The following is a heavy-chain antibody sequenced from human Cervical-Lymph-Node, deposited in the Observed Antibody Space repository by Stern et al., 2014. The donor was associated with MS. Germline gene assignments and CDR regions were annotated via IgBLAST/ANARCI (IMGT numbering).Heavy chain of an antibody. CDR1: GGTLSSSD. CDR2: FILIIGTA. D-gene: IGHD3-10*01. J-gene: IGHJ4*02. V-gene: IGHV1-69*01. CDR3: ALGGFGHYFEY. Sequence: QVQLVGSGAEAQKPGSSVKVSCRASGGTLSSSDISWVRQAPGQGLEWMGGFILIIGTAYYAQNSQGKVPITADESTSTAYMELSSLRSEDTAIYYCALGGFGHYFEYWGQGTLVTVSS.